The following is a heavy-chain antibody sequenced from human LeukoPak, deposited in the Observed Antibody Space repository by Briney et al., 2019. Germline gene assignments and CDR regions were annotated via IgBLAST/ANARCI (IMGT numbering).Heavy chain of an antibody. CDR1: GGSISSYY. CDR2: IYTSGST. J-gene: IGHJ6*03. Sequence: SETLSLTCTVSGGSISSYYWSWIRQPAGKGLEWIGRIYTSGSTNYNPSLKSRVTMSVDTSKNQFSLKLSSVTAADTAVYYCARDRATMIVAVDPVGYYMDVWGKGTTVTVSS. V-gene: IGHV4-4*07. D-gene: IGHD3-22*01. CDR3: ARDRATMIVAVDPVGYYMDV.